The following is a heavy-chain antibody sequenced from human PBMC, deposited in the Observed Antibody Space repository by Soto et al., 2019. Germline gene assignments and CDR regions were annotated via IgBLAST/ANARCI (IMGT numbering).Heavy chain of an antibody. D-gene: IGHD2-2*02. J-gene: IGHJ4*02. Sequence: EVQLLESGGGLVQPGGSLRLSCAASGFTFSTYAMAWIRQAPGKGLEWVSGISDNGGRTYYAASVKGRFTISRDNSKNPLYLQKNSLRREDTAIYYCAKDHHTTIPVATDEWGQATLVTVSS. CDR1: GFTFSTYA. CDR3: AKDHHTTIPVATDE. CDR2: ISDNGGRT. V-gene: IGHV3-23*01.